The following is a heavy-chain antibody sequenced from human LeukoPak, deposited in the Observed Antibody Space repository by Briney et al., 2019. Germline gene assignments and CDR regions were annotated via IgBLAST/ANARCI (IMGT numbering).Heavy chain of an antibody. J-gene: IGHJ4*02. CDR1: GGSTSSSSDH. Sequence: SETLSLTCTVSGGSTSSSSDHWDWIRQPPGKGLVWIGTVYYSGSTYYNPSLKSRVTISVDTPRNQFSLKLSSVTAADTAVYYCARPGSGWSLDYWGQGTLVTVSS. CDR2: VYYSGST. V-gene: IGHV4-39*01. CDR3: ARPGSGWSLDY. D-gene: IGHD6-19*01.